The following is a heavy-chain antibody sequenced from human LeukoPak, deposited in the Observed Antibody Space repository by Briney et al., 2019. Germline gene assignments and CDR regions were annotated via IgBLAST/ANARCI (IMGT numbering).Heavy chain of an antibody. D-gene: IGHD5-18*01. CDR1: GGSISSYY. Sequence: PSETLSLTCTVSGGSISSYYWSWIRQPPGKGLEWIGSIYHSGSTYYNPSLKSRVTISVDTSKNQFSLKLSSVTAADTAVYYCARALRGYSYGWPGYYYYYYMDVWGKGTTVTVSS. CDR2: IYHSGST. V-gene: IGHV4-59*01. J-gene: IGHJ6*03. CDR3: ARALRGYSYGWPGYYYYYYMDV.